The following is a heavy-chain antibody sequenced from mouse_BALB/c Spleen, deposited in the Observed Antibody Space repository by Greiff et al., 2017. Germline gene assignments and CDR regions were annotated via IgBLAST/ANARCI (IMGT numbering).Heavy chain of an antibody. V-gene: IGHV5-6-5*01. D-gene: IGHD1-1*01. CDR3: AREGLLRYYFDY. J-gene: IGHJ2*01. CDR2: ISSGGST. CDR1: GFTFSSYA. Sequence: DVMLVESGGGLVKPGGSLKLSCAASGFTFSSYAMSWVRQTPEKRLEWVASISSGGSTYYPDSVKGRFTISRDNARNILYLQMSSLRSEDTAMYYCAREGLLRYYFDYWGQGTTLTVSS.